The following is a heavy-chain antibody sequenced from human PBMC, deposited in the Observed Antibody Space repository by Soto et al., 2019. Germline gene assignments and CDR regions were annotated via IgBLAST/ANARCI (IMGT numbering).Heavy chain of an antibody. CDR3: ARQHYYDSSGYYYFDY. V-gene: IGHV4-31*03. J-gene: IGHJ4*02. CDR1: GGSISSGGYY. D-gene: IGHD3-22*01. Sequence: SETLSLTCTVSGGSISSGGYYWSWIRQHPGKGLEWIGYIYYSGSTYYNPSLKSRVTISVDTSKNQFSLKLSSVTAADTAVYYCARQHYYDSSGYYYFDYWGQGTLVTVSS. CDR2: IYYSGST.